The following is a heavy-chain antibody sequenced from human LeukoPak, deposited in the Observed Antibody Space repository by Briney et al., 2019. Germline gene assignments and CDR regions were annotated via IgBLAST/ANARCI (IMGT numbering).Heavy chain of an antibody. V-gene: IGHV1-2*06. D-gene: IGHD3-16*02. CDR3: ASRAMHHLYSWFDR. J-gene: IGHJ5*02. CDR1: GYRFTDYD. Sequence: GSSVKVSCKTSGYRFTDYDMHWVRQAPGQGREWMGRISPNHVGTNYPEKFHARVTMTTDPSIRTAYMELSRLRSDDTAIYYCASRAMHHLYSWFDRWGQGTLVTVSS. CDR2: ISPNHVGT.